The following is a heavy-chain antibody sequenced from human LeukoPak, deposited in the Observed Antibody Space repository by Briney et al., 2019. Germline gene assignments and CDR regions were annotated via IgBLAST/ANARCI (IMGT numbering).Heavy chain of an antibody. CDR3: ARQYYDILTGYPYYFDY. CDR2: IYYSGST. V-gene: IGHV4-39*01. CDR1: GGSISNSSYY. Sequence: PSETLSLTCTVSGGSISNSSYYWGWIRQPPGKGLEWIGAIYYSGSTYFDPSLKSRVTMSVDTSKNQFSLKLSSVTAADTAVYYCARQYYDILTGYPYYFDYWDQGTLVTVSS. D-gene: IGHD3-9*01. J-gene: IGHJ4*02.